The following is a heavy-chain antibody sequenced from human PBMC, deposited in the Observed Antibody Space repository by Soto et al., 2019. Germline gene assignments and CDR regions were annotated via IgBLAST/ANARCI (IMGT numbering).Heavy chain of an antibody. Sequence: SETLSLTCTVSGGSISSSSYYWGWIRQPPGKGLEWIGSIYYSGSTYYNPSLKSRVTISVATSKNQFSLKLSSVTAADTAVYYCARHRLYSGYVNSGTPDAFDIWGQGTMVTVSS. J-gene: IGHJ3*02. CDR1: GGSISSSSYY. CDR3: ARHRLYSGYVNSGTPDAFDI. CDR2: IYYSGST. V-gene: IGHV4-39*01. D-gene: IGHD5-12*01.